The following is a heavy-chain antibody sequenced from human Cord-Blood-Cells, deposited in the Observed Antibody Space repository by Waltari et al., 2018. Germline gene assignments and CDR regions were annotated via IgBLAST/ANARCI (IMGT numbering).Heavy chain of an antibody. CDR2: IIPIFGTA. D-gene: IGHD3-10*01. J-gene: IGHJ6*02. CDR1: VGTFSRSA. V-gene: IGHV1-69*01. CDR3: AREGDSGSYPYYYYYGMDV. Sequence: VLLVLSGAEVKKPGSSLQVSCKASVGTFSRSAISWERQAPVQGLEWMGGIIPIFGTANYAQKVQGRVTITADESTSTAYMELSSLRSEDTAVYYCAREGDSGSYPYYYYYGMDVWGQGTTVTVSS.